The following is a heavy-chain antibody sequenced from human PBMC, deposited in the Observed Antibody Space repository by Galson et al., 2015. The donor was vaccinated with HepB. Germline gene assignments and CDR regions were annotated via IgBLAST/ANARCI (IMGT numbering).Heavy chain of an antibody. J-gene: IGHJ4*02. V-gene: IGHV3-11*01. CDR2: VSNNGTTA. CDR3: TVVPEN. D-gene: IGHD3-16*02. CDR1: GFIFSDYY. Sequence: SLRLSCAASGFIFSDYYLNWIRQAPGKGLEWVAYVSNNGTTAYYSDSVKGRFTIVRDNAKKSLYLQMNSLRVEDTALYYCTVVPENWGQGVLVTVSS.